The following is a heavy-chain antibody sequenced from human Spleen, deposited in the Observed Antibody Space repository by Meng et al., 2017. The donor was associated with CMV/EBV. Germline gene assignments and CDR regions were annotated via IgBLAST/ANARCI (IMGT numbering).Heavy chain of an antibody. CDR3: ARGLGRFPRHYYDSSGRAEYFQH. CDR1: YY. V-gene: IGHV4-34*01. D-gene: IGHD3-22*01. J-gene: IGHJ1*01. CDR2: INHSGST. Sequence: YYWSWIRQPQGKGLEWIGEINHSGSTNYNPSLKSRVTISVDTSKNQFSLKLSSVTAADTAVYYCARGLGRFPRHYYDSSGRAEYFQHWGQGTLVTVSS.